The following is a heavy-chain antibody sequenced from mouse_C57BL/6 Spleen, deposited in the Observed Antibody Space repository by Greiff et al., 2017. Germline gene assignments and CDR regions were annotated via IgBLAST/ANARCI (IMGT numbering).Heavy chain of an antibody. J-gene: IGHJ2*01. CDR1: GFTFSDAW. CDR3: ARNYSGSSSLDY. Sequence: EVKLVESGGGLVQPGGSMKLSCAASGFTFSDAWMDWVRQSPEKGLEWVAEIRNKANNHATYYAESVKGRFTISRDDSKSSVYRKMNSLRAEDTGIYYCARNYSGSSSLDYWGQGTTLTVSS. CDR2: IRNKANNHAT. D-gene: IGHD1-1*01. V-gene: IGHV6-6*01.